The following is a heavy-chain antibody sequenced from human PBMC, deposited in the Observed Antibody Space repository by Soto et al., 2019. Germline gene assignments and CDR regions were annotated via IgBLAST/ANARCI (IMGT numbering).Heavy chain of an antibody. CDR1: GGSFSSYA. D-gene: IGHD2-8*01. V-gene: IGHV1-69*06. CDR3: ASRKYKVVTSGDRTELCSSGMDV. Sequence: QVQLVQSGAEVKKPGSSVTVSCTASGGSFSSYAISWVRQAPGQGLEWMGGIIPIFRTPDYAQKFQGRVPITADKSTSTANMALSSLRAEDPAVYYCASRKYKVVTSGDRTELCSSGMDVWGQGTTVTVSS. J-gene: IGHJ6*02. CDR2: IIPIFRTP.